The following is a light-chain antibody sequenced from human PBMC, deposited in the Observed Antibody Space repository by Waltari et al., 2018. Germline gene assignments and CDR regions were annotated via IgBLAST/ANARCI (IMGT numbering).Light chain of an antibody. Sequence: DIQITQSPSTLSASVGDRVSISCRASQSVGTWSAWDQHKPGKAPKLLIYMASSLESGVPSRCSGSGSGTEFTLTISSLQPDDFATYSCQQYSSFSTFGQGTKLDI. J-gene: IGKJ2*01. V-gene: IGKV1-5*03. CDR1: QSVGTW. CDR3: QQYSSFST. CDR2: MAS.